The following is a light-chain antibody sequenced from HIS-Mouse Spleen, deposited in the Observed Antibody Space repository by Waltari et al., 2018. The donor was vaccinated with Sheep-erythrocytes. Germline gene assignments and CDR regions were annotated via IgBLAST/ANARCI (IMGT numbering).Light chain of an antibody. V-gene: IGLV3-10*01. Sequence: SYELTQPPSVSVSPGQTARITCSGDALPKKYAYWYQQKSGQAPVLVIYEDSKRPSGIPVRFSVSSSWTMATLTISGAQVEDEADYYCYSTDSSGNHRVFGGGTKLTVL. CDR1: ALPKKY. CDR2: EDS. J-gene: IGLJ2*01. CDR3: YSTDSSGNHRV.